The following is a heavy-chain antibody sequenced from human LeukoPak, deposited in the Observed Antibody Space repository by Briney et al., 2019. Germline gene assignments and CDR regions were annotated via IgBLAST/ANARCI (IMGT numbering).Heavy chain of an antibody. J-gene: IGHJ4*02. CDR3: ARDTYTSGWYAGWNY. V-gene: IGHV3-15*01. CDR2: IKSKTDGGTT. CDR1: GFTFSSYS. Sequence: GGSLRLSCAASGFTFSSYSMNWVRQAPGKGLEWVGRIKSKTDGGTTDYAAPVKGRFTISRDDSKNTLYLQMNSLKTEDTAVYYCARDTYTSGWYAGWNYWGQGTLVTVSS. D-gene: IGHD6-19*01.